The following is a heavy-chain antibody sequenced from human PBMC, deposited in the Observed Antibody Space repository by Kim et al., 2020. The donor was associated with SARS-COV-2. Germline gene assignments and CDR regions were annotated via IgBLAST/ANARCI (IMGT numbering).Heavy chain of an antibody. V-gene: IGHV1-46*01. CDR1: GYTFTSYY. D-gene: IGHD2-15*01. Sequence: ASVKVSCKASGYTFTSYYMHWVRQAPGQGLEWMGIINPSGGSTSYAQKFQGRVTMTRDTSTSTVYMELSSLRSEDTAVYYCARGYCSGGSCNFFGYWGQGTLVTVSS. CDR3: ARGYCSGGSCNFFGY. J-gene: IGHJ4*02. CDR2: INPSGGST.